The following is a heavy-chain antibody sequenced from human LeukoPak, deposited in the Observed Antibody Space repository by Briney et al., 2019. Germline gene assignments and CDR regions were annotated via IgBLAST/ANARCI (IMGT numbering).Heavy chain of an antibody. D-gene: IGHD6-13*01. CDR1: GYTFTGYY. CDR3: ARPLGSWYLNWFDP. J-gene: IGHJ5*02. V-gene: IGHV1-2*02. Sequence: ASVKVSCKASGYTFTGYYMHWVRQAPGQGLEWMGWINPNSGGTNYAQKFQGRVTMTRDTSISTAYMELSRLRPDDTAVYYCARPLGSWYLNWFDPWGQGTLVTVSS. CDR2: INPNSGGT.